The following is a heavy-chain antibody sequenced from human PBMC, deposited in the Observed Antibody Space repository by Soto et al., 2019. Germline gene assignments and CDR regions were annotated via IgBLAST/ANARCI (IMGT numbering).Heavy chain of an antibody. Sequence: EVQLLESGGGLVQPGGSLRLSCAASGFTFGSHAMIWVRQAPGKGLEWVSAISGSGGSAYYADSVKGRFTISRDNSINTLYLQMNSLRAEDTDLYYCAKEPYYDFWSAYYYFDYWGQGTLVTVSS. V-gene: IGHV3-23*01. CDR2: ISGSGGSA. D-gene: IGHD3-3*01. CDR1: GFTFGSHA. CDR3: AKEPYYDFWSAYYYFDY. J-gene: IGHJ4*02.